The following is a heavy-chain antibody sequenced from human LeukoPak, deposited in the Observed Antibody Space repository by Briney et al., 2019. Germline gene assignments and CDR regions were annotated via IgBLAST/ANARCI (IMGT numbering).Heavy chain of an antibody. D-gene: IGHD2-2*01. V-gene: IGHV3-21*01. Sequence: NPGGSLRLSCAAPGFTFSSYSMNWVRQAPGKGLEWVSSISSSSSYIYYADSVKGRFTISRANAKNSLYLQMNSLRAEDTAVYYCARELEYCSSTSCSNWGQGTLVTVSS. CDR1: GFTFSSYS. J-gene: IGHJ4*02. CDR3: ARELEYCSSTSCSN. CDR2: ISSSSSYI.